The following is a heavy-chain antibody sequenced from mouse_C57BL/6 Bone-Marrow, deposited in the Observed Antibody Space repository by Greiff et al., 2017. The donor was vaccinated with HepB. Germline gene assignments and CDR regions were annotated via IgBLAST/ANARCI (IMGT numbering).Heavy chain of an antibody. CDR1: GYTFTDHT. D-gene: IGHD1-1*01. J-gene: IGHJ4*01. CDR2: IYPRDGST. Sequence: VQLQQSDAELVKPGASVKISCKVSGYTFTDHTIHWMKQRPEQGLEWIGYIYPRDGSTQYSEKFKGKATLTADKSASTAYMQLNSLTSEDSAVSICTRRVDYNAMDYWGQGTSVTVSS. CDR3: TRRVDYNAMDY. V-gene: IGHV1-78*01.